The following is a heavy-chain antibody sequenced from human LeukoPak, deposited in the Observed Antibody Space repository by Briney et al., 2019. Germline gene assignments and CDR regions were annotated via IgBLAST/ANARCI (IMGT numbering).Heavy chain of an antibody. CDR1: GGSISSSSYY. CDR3: ARDGTPYSSGWYGGFDY. J-gene: IGHJ4*02. CDR2: IYYSGST. D-gene: IGHD6-19*01. V-gene: IGHV4-39*07. Sequence: SETLSLTCTVSGGSISSSSYYWGWIRQPPGKGLEWIGSIYYSGSTYYNPSLKSRVTISVDTSKNQFSLKLSSVTAADTAVYYCARDGTPYSSGWYGGFDYWGQGTLVTVSS.